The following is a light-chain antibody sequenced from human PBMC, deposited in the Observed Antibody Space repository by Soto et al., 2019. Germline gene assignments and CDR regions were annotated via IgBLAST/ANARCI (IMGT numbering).Light chain of an antibody. V-gene: IGLV2-23*02. CDR1: SSDVGNYNL. CDR2: EVS. CDR3: CSSAGGSNVV. Sequence: QSALTQPASVSGSPGQSITISCTGTSSDVGNYNLVSWYQQRPGKVPKLMIYEVSERPSGVSNRLSGSKSGNTASLTISGLQAEDEADYYCCSSAGGSNVVFGGGTQPTVL. J-gene: IGLJ2*01.